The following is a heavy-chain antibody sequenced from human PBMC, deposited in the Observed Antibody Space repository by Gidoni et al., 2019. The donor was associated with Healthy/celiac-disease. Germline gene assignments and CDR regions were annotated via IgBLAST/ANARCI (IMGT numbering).Heavy chain of an antibody. J-gene: IGHJ4*02. CDR3: ANPPPRSIAVAPPGY. Sequence: EVQLLESGGGLVQPGGSLSLSCDAPGFPFSSYAMSWVRQATGQGLEWVSAISGSGGSTYYADSVKGRFTISRDNSKNTLYLQMNSLRAEDTAVYYCANPPPRSIAVAPPGYWGQGTLVTVSS. D-gene: IGHD6-19*01. V-gene: IGHV3-23*01. CDR2: ISGSGGST. CDR1: GFPFSSYA.